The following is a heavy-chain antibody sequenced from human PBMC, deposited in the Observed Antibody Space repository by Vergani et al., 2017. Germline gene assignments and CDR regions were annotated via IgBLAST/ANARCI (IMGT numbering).Heavy chain of an antibody. CDR1: GFTFSSYW. D-gene: IGHD6-19*01. CDR3: ARGDSSGWAYYYYYGMDV. V-gene: IGHV3-74*01. CDR2: INSDGSST. Sequence: EVQLVESGGGLVQPGGSLRLSCAASGFTFSSYWMHWVRQAPGKGLVWVPRINSDGSSTSYADSVKGRFTISRDNAKNTLYLQMNSLRAEDTAVYYCARGDSSGWAYYYYYGMDVWGQGTTVTVSS. J-gene: IGHJ6*02.